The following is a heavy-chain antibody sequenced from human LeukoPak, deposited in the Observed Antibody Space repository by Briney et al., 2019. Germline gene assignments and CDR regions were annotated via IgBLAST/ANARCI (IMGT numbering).Heavy chain of an antibody. Sequence: PGGSLRLSCAASGFIFRNYAMSWVRQAPGKGLVWVSRINGDGSSTSYTDSVRGRFTISRDNAKNTLYLQMNSLRAEDTAVYYCARDIQYTVTPDSWGQGTLVTVSS. V-gene: IGHV3-74*01. D-gene: IGHD4-17*01. J-gene: IGHJ4*02. CDR3: ARDIQYTVTPDS. CDR1: GFIFRNYA. CDR2: INGDGSST.